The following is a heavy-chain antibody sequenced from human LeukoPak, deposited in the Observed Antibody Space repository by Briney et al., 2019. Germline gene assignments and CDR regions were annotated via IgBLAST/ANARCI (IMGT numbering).Heavy chain of an antibody. J-gene: IGHJ4*02. CDR3: ARDSICGSSWYCCLDY. CDR1: GFTFSSYS. V-gene: IGHV3-30-3*01. CDR2: IAHDGSNK. Sequence: GRSLRLSCAASGFTFSSYSMHWVRQAPGKGLEWVAVIAHDGSNKYYADSVKGRFTISRDNSKNTLYLQMNSLRTEDTAVYYCARDSICGSSWYCCLDYWGQGTLVTVSS. D-gene: IGHD6-13*01.